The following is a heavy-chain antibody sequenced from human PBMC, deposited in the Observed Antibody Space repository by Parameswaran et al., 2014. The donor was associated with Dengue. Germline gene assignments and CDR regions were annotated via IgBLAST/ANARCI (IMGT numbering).Heavy chain of an antibody. V-gene: IGHV7-4-1*02. D-gene: IGHD3-3*01. CDR3: ARDRSSITVFGVVSASGALDV. Sequence: WVRQAPGQGLEWMGWINTNTGLPTYAQAFTGRFVFSLDTSVSTAYLQISSLKADDSALYFCARDRSSITVFGVVSASGALDVWGQGTKVTVSS. CDR2: INTNTGLP. J-gene: IGHJ3*01.